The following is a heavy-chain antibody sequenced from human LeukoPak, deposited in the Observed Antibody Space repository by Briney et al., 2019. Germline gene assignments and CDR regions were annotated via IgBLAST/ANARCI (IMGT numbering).Heavy chain of an antibody. Sequence: GGSLRLSCAASGFTFSSYWTSWVRQAPGKGLEWVANIKQDGSEKNYVDSVRGRFTISRDNAKNSLILQMNTLRDEDTAVYYCARGVWAPFDYWGQGTLVTVSS. V-gene: IGHV3-7*01. CDR1: GFTFSSYW. D-gene: IGHD7-27*01. CDR2: IKQDGSEK. J-gene: IGHJ4*02. CDR3: ARGVWAPFDY.